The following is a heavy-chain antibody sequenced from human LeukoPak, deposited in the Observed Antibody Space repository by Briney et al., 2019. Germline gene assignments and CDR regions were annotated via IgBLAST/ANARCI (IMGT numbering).Heavy chain of an antibody. CDR2: IIPMFGTA. Sequence: SVKVSCKASGGTFSSYAISWVRQAPGQGLEWMGGIIPMFGTANSAQKCQGRVTITTDESTSTAYMELSILRSEDTAVYYCAGLSGSEPYFDYWGQGTLVTVSS. CDR1: GGTFSSYA. CDR3: AGLSGSEPYFDY. J-gene: IGHJ4*02. D-gene: IGHD5-12*01. V-gene: IGHV1-69*05.